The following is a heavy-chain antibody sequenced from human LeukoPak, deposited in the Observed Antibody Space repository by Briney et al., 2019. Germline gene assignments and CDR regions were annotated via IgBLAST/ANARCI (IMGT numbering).Heavy chain of an antibody. V-gene: IGHV4-34*01. CDR2: INHSGST. Sequence: PSETLSLTCAVYGGSFSGHYCSWIRQPPGKGLEWIGEINHSGSTNYNPSLKSRVTISVDTSKKQFSLNLSSVTAADTALYYCARVIGDSGDYFDYWGQGTLVTVSS. CDR3: ARVIGDSGDYFDY. D-gene: IGHD3-3*01. CDR1: GGSFSGHY. J-gene: IGHJ4*02.